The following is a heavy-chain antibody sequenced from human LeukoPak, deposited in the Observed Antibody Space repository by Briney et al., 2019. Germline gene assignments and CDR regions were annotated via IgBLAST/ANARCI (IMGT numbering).Heavy chain of an antibody. D-gene: IGHD1-14*01. J-gene: IGHJ3*02. CDR1: GYSISTGYY. CDR2: IHSSGST. CDR3: ARRSGQSAFDI. V-gene: IGHV4-4*07. Sequence: SETLSLICVVSGYSISTGYYWTWIRPPAGKGLEWIGRIHSSGSTNYSPSLKSRLTMSVDTSQNQVSLKLSSVTAADTAVYYCARRSGQSAFDIWGQGTMVTVSS.